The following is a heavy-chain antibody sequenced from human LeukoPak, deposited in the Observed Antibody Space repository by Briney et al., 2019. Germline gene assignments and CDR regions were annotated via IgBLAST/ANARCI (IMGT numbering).Heavy chain of an antibody. Sequence: GGSLRLSCAASGFTFSSYSMNWVRQAPGKGLEWVSSISSSSSYIYCADSVKGRFTISRDNAKNSLYLQMNSLRAEDTAVYYCARDNQDIVVVPAARPHWGQGTLVTASS. CDR2: ISSSSSYI. V-gene: IGHV3-21*01. CDR3: ARDNQDIVVVPAARPH. J-gene: IGHJ4*02. CDR1: GFTFSSYS. D-gene: IGHD2-2*01.